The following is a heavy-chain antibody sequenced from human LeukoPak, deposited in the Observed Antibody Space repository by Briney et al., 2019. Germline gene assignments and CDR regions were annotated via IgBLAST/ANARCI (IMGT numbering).Heavy chain of an antibody. CDR3: ARDDYSNYGHY. V-gene: IGHV4-38-2*02. J-gene: IGHJ4*02. CDR1: GYSISSGYY. Sequence: SETLSLTCAVSGYSISSGYYWAWIRQPPGEGLEWVGNIFHSGTYYNPSLKSRVSISMDTSKNQFSLSLSSVAAADTAVYYCARDDYSNYGHYWGQGKLVTVSS. D-gene: IGHD4-11*01. CDR2: IFHSGT.